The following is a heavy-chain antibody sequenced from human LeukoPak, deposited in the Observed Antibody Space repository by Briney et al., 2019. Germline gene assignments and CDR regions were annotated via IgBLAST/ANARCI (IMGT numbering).Heavy chain of an antibody. CDR1: GFTFSSYG. J-gene: IGHJ4*02. CDR3: AKAHDSSGYYSGN. D-gene: IGHD3-22*01. V-gene: IGHV3-30*18. Sequence: GGSLRLSCAASGFTFSSYGMHWVRQAPGKGLEWVAVISYDGSNKYYADSVKGRFTISRDNSKNTLYLQMNSLRAEDTAVYYCAKAHDSSGYYSGNWGQGTLVTVSS. CDR2: ISYDGSNK.